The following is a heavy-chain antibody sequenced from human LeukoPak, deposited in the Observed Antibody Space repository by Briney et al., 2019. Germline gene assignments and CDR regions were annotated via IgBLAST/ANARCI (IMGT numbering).Heavy chain of an antibody. V-gene: IGHV4-4*07. CDR2: IYTSGSN. D-gene: IGHD3-3*01. CDR3: ARASDDFWSGYYLDTAPVFDY. Sequence: SETLSLPCTVSSGPISRYYWRWIRQPAGKGLEWIGRIYTSGSNNYNPSLKSRVTMSVDTSKNQFSLKLSSVIAADTAVYYCARASDDFWSGYYLDTAPVFDYWGQGTLVAVSS. J-gene: IGHJ4*02. CDR1: SGPISRYY.